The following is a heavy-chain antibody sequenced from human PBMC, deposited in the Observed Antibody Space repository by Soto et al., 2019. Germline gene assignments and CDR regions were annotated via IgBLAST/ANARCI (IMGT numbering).Heavy chain of an antibody. J-gene: IGHJ6*02. Sequence: SVKVSCKASGGTFSSYAISWVRQAPGQGLEWMGGIIPIFGTANYAQKFQGRVTITADESTSTAYMELSSLRSEDAAVYYCARGSRWLELRGGHPLATYYYYGMDVWGQGTTVTVSS. CDR3: ARGSRWLELRGGHPLATYYYYGMDV. V-gene: IGHV1-69*13. D-gene: IGHD1-7*01. CDR1: GGTFSSYA. CDR2: IIPIFGTA.